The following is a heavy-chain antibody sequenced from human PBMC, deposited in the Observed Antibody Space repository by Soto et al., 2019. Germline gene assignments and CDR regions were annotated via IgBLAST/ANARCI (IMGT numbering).Heavy chain of an antibody. CDR2: VHIDGTTT. Sequence: EVQLVESGGGLVQPGESLRLSCAASGFTFDYYWMHWVRQAQGKGLVWVSRVHIDGTTTTYADSVKGRFTISRDNARNTVSLQMSSLRAEDTAIYYCARGDRGGFDLWGHGTVVTVSS. CDR1: GFTFDYYW. D-gene: IGHD3-10*01. J-gene: IGHJ3*01. CDR3: ARGDRGGFDL. V-gene: IGHV3-74*01.